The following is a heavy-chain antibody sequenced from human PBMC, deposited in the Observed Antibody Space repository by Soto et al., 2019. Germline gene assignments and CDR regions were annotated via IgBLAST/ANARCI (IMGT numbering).Heavy chain of an antibody. CDR1: GFTFSSYS. Sequence: GGSLRLSCAASGFTFSSYSMNWVRQAPGKGLEWVSYISSSSSTIYYADSVKGRFTISRDNSRNTLYLQLNNLQAEDTAVYYCAKVSRPSRISTPDFDYWGQGTLVTVSS. V-gene: IGHV3-48*01. J-gene: IGHJ4*02. CDR3: AKVSRPSRISTPDFDY. CDR2: ISSSSSTI.